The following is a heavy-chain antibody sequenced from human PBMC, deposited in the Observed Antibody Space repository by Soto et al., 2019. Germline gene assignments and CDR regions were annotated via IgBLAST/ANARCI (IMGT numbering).Heavy chain of an antibody. CDR1: GFTFCSYG. J-gene: IGHJ4*02. D-gene: IGHD3-16*01. CDR2: VSATGGTT. Sequence: GGGLRLSCAASGFTFCSYGMSWVRQAPGKGLEWVSIVSATGGTTYYTDSVKGRFTISRDNSRNTVYLQMNSLRADDTAVYYCAKDRLAGGFDYWGQGTLVTVSS. V-gene: IGHV3-23*01. CDR3: AKDRLAGGFDY.